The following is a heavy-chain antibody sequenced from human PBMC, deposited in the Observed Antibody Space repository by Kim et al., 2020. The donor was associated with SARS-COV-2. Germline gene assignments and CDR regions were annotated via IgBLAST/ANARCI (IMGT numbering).Heavy chain of an antibody. J-gene: IGHJ5*02. CDR1: GFTFSSYA. V-gene: IGHV3-23*01. Sequence: GGSLRLSCAASGFTFSSYAMCWVRQAPGKGLEWVSAISGSGGSTYYADSVKGRFTISRDNSKNTLYLQMNSLRAEDTAVYYCAKERSVYYGSGSLPFDPWGQGTLVTVSS. CDR2: ISGSGGST. D-gene: IGHD3-10*01. CDR3: AKERSVYYGSGSLPFDP.